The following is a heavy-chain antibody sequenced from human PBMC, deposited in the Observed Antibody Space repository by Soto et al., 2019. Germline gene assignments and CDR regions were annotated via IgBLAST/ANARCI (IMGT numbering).Heavy chain of an antibody. V-gene: IGHV1-2*02. D-gene: IGHD3-22*01. CDR2: INPNSGGT. CDR3: ARAAMDYSDSSGYHHFDY. J-gene: IGHJ4*02. CDR1: GYTFTGYY. Sequence: ASVKVSCKASGYTFTGYYMHWVRQAPGQGLEWMGWINPNSGGTNYAQKFQGRVTMTRDTSISTAYMELSRPRSDDTAVYYCARAAMDYSDSSGYHHFDYWGQGTLVTVSS.